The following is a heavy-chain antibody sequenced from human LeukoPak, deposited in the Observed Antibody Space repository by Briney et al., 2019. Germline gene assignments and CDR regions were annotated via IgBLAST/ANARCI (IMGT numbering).Heavy chain of an antibody. CDR1: GFIFSSYG. V-gene: IGHV3-23*01. CDR3: AKPLVDTAMGPDY. J-gene: IGHJ4*02. D-gene: IGHD5-18*01. CDR2: ISGSGGST. Sequence: GGSLRLSCAASGFIFSSYGMHWVRQAPGKGLEWVSAISGSGGSTYYADSVKGRFTISRDNSKNTLYLQMNSLRAEDTAVYYCAKPLVDTAMGPDYWGQGTLVTVSS.